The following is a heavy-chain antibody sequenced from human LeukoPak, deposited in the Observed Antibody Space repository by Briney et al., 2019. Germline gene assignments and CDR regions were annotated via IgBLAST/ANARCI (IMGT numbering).Heavy chain of an antibody. Sequence: GGSLRLSCAASGFTFSSYSMNWVRQAPGKGLEWVSSISSSSSYIYYADSVKGRFTISRDNAKNSLYLQMNSLRAEDTAVYYCAGSPPGYSSSWYNNDYWGQGNLVTVSS. CDR1: GFTFSSYS. CDR2: ISSSSSYI. J-gene: IGHJ4*02. V-gene: IGHV3-21*01. D-gene: IGHD6-13*01. CDR3: AGSPPGYSSSWYNNDY.